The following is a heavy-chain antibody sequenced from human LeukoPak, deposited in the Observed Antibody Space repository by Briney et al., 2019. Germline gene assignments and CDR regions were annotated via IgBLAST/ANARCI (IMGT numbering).Heavy chain of an antibody. J-gene: IGHJ6*02. Sequence: ASVKCSCTASGYAFTSYGISWVRQATGQGLAWMGWISAYNGNTNYAQKLQGRVTMTTDTSTSTAYMELRSLRADDTAVYSCARAFRDFWSGYYTTYYGMDVWGQGTTVTVSS. V-gene: IGHV1-18*01. CDR2: ISAYNGNT. CDR3: ARAFRDFWSGYYTTYYGMDV. D-gene: IGHD3-3*01. CDR1: GYAFTSYG.